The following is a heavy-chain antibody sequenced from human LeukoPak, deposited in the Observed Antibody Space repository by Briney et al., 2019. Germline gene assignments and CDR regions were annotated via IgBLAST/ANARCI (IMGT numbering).Heavy chain of an antibody. D-gene: IGHD2-2*01. CDR2: IIPIFGTA. CDR1: GGTFSSYA. J-gene: IGHJ3*02. CDR3: ASRVDYCSSTSCIHHAFDI. V-gene: IGHV1-69*13. Sequence: SVKVSCKASGGTFSSYAISWVRQAPGQGLEWMGVIIPIFGTANYAQKFQGRVTITADESTSTAYMELSSLRSEDTAVYYSASRVDYCSSTSCIHHAFDIWGQGTMVTVSS.